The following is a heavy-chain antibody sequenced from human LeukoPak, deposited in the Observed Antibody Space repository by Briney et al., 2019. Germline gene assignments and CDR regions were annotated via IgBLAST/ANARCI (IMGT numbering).Heavy chain of an antibody. J-gene: IGHJ4*02. D-gene: IGHD3-16*01. CDR2: ISGSGGST. CDR3: AKIQDNYGYGNYFDY. V-gene: IGHV3-23*01. CDR1: GFTFSSYA. Sequence: GGSLRLSCAASGFTFSSYAMSWVRQAPGKGLEWVSAISGSGGSTYYADSVKGRFTISRDNSKNTLYLQMNSLRAENTAVYYCAKIQDNYGYGNYFDYWGQGTLVTVSS.